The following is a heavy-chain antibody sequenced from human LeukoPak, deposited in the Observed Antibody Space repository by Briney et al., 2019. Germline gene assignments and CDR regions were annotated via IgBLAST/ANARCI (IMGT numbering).Heavy chain of an antibody. D-gene: IGHD2-21*01. J-gene: IGHJ4*02. CDR1: GFTLSAHW. Sequence: GGSLRLSCAASGFTLSAHWMSWVCQAPGKGLEWVANIKEDGSEKYYVDSVKGRFTISRDIAKNSLYLQMNSLRAEDTAVYYCARDLYSQYWGQGTLVTVSS. V-gene: IGHV3-7*01. CDR3: ARDLYSQY. CDR2: IKEDGSEK.